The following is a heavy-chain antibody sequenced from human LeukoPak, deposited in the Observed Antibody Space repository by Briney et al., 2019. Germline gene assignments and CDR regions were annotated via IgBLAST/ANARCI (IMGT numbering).Heavy chain of an antibody. D-gene: IGHD3-3*01. V-gene: IGHV4-34*01. CDR3: ARGYDFWSGYPTGYFDY. Sequence: NPSXXLSLTCAVYGGSFSGYYWSWIRQPPGKGLEWIGEINHSGSTNYNPSLKSRVTISVDTSKNQFSLKLSSVTAADTAVYYCARGYDFWSGYPTGYFDYWAREPWSPSPQ. CDR2: INHSGST. CDR1: GGSFSGYY. J-gene: IGHJ4*02.